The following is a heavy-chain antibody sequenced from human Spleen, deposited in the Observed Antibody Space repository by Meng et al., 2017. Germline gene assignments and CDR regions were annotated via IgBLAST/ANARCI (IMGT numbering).Heavy chain of an antibody. D-gene: IGHD2-21*01. J-gene: IGHJ4*02. V-gene: IGHV4-39*01. Sequence: QPKLQESGPGRVKPSEALSLTVSVSGGSISTSGYYWGWIRQPPGKGLEWIGSIGHSGITYYTPSLKSRVTVSIDTSKNQFSLNLNSMTAADTAVYYCASFDHIPRRNYFDYWGQGTLVTVSS. CDR3: ASFDHIPRRNYFDY. CDR2: IGHSGIT. CDR1: GGSISTSGYY.